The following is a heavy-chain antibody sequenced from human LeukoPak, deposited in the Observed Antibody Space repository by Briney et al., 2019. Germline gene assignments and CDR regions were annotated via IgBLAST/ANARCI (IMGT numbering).Heavy chain of an antibody. CDR1: GFTFSSYA. J-gene: IGHJ4*02. Sequence: PGGSLRLSCAASGFTFSSYAMSWVRQAPGKGLEWVSAVDSSGSYTWYDDSVKGRFIISRDNSKNMLYLQMNSLRAEDTAVYYCAKGSAGGRPYYFDYWGQGTLVPVSS. D-gene: IGHD6-13*01. CDR2: VDSSGSYT. CDR3: AKGSAGGRPYYFDY. V-gene: IGHV3-23*05.